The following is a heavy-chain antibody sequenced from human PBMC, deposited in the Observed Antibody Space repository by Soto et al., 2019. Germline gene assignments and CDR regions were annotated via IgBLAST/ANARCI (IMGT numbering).Heavy chain of an antibody. Sequence: QVQLQESGPGLVKPSGTLSLTCAVSSGSISSSNWWSWVRQPPGKGLEWIGEIYHSGSTNYNPSLKSRVTISVDTAKNQFSLKLSSVTAADTAVYYCARKWAVAGTFDYLGQGTLVTVSS. J-gene: IGHJ4*02. CDR1: SGSISSSNW. CDR3: ARKWAVAGTFDY. V-gene: IGHV4-4*02. D-gene: IGHD6-19*01. CDR2: IYHSGST.